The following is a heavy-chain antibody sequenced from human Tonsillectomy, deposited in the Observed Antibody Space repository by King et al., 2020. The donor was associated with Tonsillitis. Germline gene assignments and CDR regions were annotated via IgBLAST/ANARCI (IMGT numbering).Heavy chain of an antibody. V-gene: IGHV3-23*04. J-gene: IGHJ6*02. Sequence: QLVQSGGGLIQPGGSLRLSCAASGFTFSSYAMSWVRQAPGKGLEWVSGISGSGSDTYYADSVKGRFAISRDNSKNTLYLQMNSLRAADTAVYYCAKDRDFWSPHGMDVWGQGTTVTVSS. CDR1: GFTFSSYA. CDR3: AKDRDFWSPHGMDV. CDR2: ISGSGSDT. D-gene: IGHD3-3*01.